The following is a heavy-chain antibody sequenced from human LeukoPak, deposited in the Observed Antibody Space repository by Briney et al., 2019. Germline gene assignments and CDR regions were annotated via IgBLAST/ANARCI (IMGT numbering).Heavy chain of an antibody. Sequence: GGSLRLSCAASGFTFSSCAMSWVRQAPGKGLEWVSAISGSGGSTYYADSVKGRFTISRDNSKNTLYPQMNSLRAEDTAVYYCAKSDFDWLLKSPFGYWGQGTLVTVSS. D-gene: IGHD3-9*01. CDR2: ISGSGGST. J-gene: IGHJ4*02. V-gene: IGHV3-23*01. CDR1: GFTFSSCA. CDR3: AKSDFDWLLKSPFGY.